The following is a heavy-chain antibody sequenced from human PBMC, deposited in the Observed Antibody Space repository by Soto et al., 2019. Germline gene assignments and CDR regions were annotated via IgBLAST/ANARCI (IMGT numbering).Heavy chain of an antibody. J-gene: IGHJ4*02. V-gene: IGHV3-23*01. CDR2: IRATGGQT. CDR1: GFTFRNFV. CDR3: AQDRGWGVVSPSHDY. D-gene: IGHD2-21*01. Sequence: EVQLLESGGAMVQPGGSLRLSCAASGFTFRNFVMSWVRQAPGKGLEWVSAIRATGGQTFYADSVKGRFTISRDNSKNMLYLQINSLRDEGTALYFCAQDRGWGVVSPSHDYWGQGTLVTVSS.